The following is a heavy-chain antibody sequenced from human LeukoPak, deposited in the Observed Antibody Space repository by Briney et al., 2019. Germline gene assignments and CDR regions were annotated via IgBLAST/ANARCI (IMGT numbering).Heavy chain of an antibody. J-gene: IGHJ4*02. CDR2: FNPEDVET. CDR1: GYTLTEIS. D-gene: IGHD4-17*01. Sequence: GASVKVSCKVSGYTLTEISMHWVRQAPGQGLEGMGGFNPEDVETIYARSFQGRLTVTEDTSTDTAYMELSSLRAEDTAMYYCATEIVGYGDVHYFDSWGQGTLVTVSS. V-gene: IGHV1-24*01. CDR3: ATEIVGYGDVHYFDS.